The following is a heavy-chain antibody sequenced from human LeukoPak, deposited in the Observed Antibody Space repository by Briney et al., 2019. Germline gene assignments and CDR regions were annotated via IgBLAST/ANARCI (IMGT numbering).Heavy chain of an antibody. CDR1: GFTFSRNW. J-gene: IGHJ4*02. D-gene: IGHD2-8*01. CDR2: IRQNGTEI. V-gene: IGHV3-7*01. Sequence: GGSLRLSCAASGFTFSRNWMSWVRQVPGKGLEWVANIRQNGTEITYVDSVEGRFIISRDNAQNSLYLQMNSLRVEDTAVYYCADPGVGYWGQGTLVTVSS. CDR3: ADPGVGY.